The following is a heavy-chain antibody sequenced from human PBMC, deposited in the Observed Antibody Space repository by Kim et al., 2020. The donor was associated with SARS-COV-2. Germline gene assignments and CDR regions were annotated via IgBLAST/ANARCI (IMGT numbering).Heavy chain of an antibody. J-gene: IGHJ6*02. CDR1: GGSISSSNW. D-gene: IGHD3-3*01. V-gene: IGHV4-4*02. CDR3: ARSGLSDGDWRDYYYYYGMDV. Sequence: SETLSLTCAVSGGSISSSNWWSWVRQPPGKGLEWIGEIYHSGSTNYNPSLKSRVTISVDKSKNQFSLKLSSVTAADTAVYYCARSGLSDGDWRDYYYYYGMDVWGQGTTVTVSS. CDR2: IYHSGST.